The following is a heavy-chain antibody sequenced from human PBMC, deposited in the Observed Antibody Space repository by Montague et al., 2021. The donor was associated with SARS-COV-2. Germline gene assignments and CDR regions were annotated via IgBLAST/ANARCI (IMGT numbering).Heavy chain of an antibody. J-gene: IGHJ6*02. Sequence: RLSWSASGFTFSSYAMSWVHQAPGKGLEWVSAISGSGGSTYYADSVKGRFTISRDNSKNTLYLQMNSLRAEDTAVYYCAKVGSSWYHGYYYGMDVWGQGTTVTVSS. D-gene: IGHD6-13*01. CDR2: ISGSGGST. V-gene: IGHV3-23*01. CDR1: GFTFSSYA. CDR3: AKVGSSWYHGYYYGMDV.